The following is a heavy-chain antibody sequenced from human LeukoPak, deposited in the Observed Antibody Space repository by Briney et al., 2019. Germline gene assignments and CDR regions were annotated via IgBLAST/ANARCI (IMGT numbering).Heavy chain of an antibody. Sequence: GASVKVSCKVSGYTLTELSMHWVRQAPGKGLEWMGGFDPEDGETIYAQKFQGRVTMTEDTSTDTAYMELRSLRSEDPAVYYCATVREYHSDWFDPWGQGTLVTVSS. CDR3: ATVREYHSDWFDP. CDR1: GYTLTELS. J-gene: IGHJ5*02. V-gene: IGHV1-24*01. CDR2: FDPEDGET. D-gene: IGHD2-2*01.